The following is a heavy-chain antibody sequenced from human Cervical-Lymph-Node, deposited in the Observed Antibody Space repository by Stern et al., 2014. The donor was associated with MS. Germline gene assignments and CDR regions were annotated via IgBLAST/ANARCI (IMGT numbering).Heavy chain of an antibody. Sequence: QVQLQESGPGLVKPSETLSLTCTVSGGTTHDYYWTWIRQPPGKGLEWIGYVSHSGDTNYNPSLKSRVTMSVDTSKNQFSLNLTSVTAADTAVYYCGRDPDYWGQGTLVAVSS. CDR2: VSHSGDT. CDR3: GRDPDY. CDR1: GGTTHDYY. V-gene: IGHV4-59*01. J-gene: IGHJ4*02.